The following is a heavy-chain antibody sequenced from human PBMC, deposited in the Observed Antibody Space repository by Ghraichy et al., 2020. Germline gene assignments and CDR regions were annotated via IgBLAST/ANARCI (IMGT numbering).Heavy chain of an antibody. CDR1: GYTFTSYG. CDR2: ISAYNGNT. V-gene: IGHV1-18*04. J-gene: IGHJ6*02. Sequence: ASVKVSCKASGYTFTSYGISWVRQAPGQGLEWMGWISAYNGNTNYAQKLQGRVTMTTDTSTNTAYMELRSLRSDDTAVYYCASGIAAAPHYYGMDVWPRDHGHRLL. D-gene: IGHD6-13*01. CDR3: ASGIAAAPHYYGMDV.